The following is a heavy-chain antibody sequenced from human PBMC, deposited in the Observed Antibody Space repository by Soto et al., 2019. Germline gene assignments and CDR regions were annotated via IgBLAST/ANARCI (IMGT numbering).Heavy chain of an antibody. V-gene: IGHV4-59*11. Sequence: SETLSLTCTVSGAAIDSHYWSWIRQPPGKGLEWIGQVFYSGSTNYNPSLKSRVTISINTSTKQFSLKLTSVSAADTAVYYCAKDRLYGDYVDYFDYWGQGTLVTVS. J-gene: IGHJ4*02. D-gene: IGHD4-17*01. CDR3: AKDRLYGDYVDYFDY. CDR1: GAAIDSHY. CDR2: VFYSGST.